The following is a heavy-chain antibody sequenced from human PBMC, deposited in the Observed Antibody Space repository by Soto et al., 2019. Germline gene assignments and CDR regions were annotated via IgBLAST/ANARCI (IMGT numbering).Heavy chain of an antibody. D-gene: IGHD2-21*02. CDR1: GGSISSGGYS. CDR3: SINGGDSPHYFDY. V-gene: IGHV4-30-2*01. J-gene: IGHJ4*02. CDR2: IYHSGST. Sequence: SETLSLTCAVSGGSISSGGYSWSWIRQPPGKGLEWIGYIYHSGSTYYNPSLKSRVTISVDRSKNQFSLKLSSVTAADTAVCYGSINGGDSPHYFDYWGQGTLVTVAS.